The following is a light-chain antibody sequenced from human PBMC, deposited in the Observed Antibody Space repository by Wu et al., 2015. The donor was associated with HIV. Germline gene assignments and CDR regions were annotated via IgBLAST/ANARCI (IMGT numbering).Light chain of an antibody. CDR1: QGIGSY. J-gene: IGKJ2*03. Sequence: DIQLTQSPSSLSASIGARVTITCRASQGIGSYLAWYQQKPGKVPKLLIYAASILQSGVPSRFSGSGSGTDFTLTIRNLQPEDVATYYCEQFKSHPRSFGQGTKLEI. CDR3: EQFKSHPRS. CDR2: AAS. V-gene: IGKV1-9*01.